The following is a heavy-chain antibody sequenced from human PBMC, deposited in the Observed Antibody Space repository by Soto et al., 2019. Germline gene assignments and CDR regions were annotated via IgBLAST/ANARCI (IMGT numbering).Heavy chain of an antibody. CDR2: XSYDGTNK. CDR1: GFSFSISP. CDR3: AXXPXXSGXXXXXFNYFDS. V-gene: IGHV3-30-3*01. Sequence: QVQLVESGGGVVQPGRSLRLSCAASGFSFSISPMHWVRQAPXXXPEXXXXXSYDGTNKFYADSVKGRFTISRDNSKSTLYLQVDSLRPEDAAVYYCAXXPXXSGXXXXXFNYFDSWGQGTLVTVSS. J-gene: IGHJ4*02. D-gene: IGHD4-17*01.